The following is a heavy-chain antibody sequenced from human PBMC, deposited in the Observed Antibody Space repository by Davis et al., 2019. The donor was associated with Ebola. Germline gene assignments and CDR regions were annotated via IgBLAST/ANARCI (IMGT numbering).Heavy chain of an antibody. J-gene: IGHJ4*01. CDR2: IDTDGSRI. D-gene: IGHD1-26*01. V-gene: IGHV3-74*01. Sequence: PGGSLRLSCTVSGFAISSKPMYWVRQGPGKGLVFVSRIDTDGSRINYADSVKGRFTISRDNAKNTLSLQMNSLRVEDTAVYYCVRDSGYYSHDYWGHGTLVTVSS. CDR1: GFAISSKP. CDR3: VRDSGYYSHDY.